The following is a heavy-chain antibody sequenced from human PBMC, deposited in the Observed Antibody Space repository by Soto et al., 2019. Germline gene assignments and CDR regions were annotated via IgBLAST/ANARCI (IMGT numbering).Heavy chain of an antibody. Sequence: EVQLEESGGALVQPGRSLRLSCAASGFTIDDYAMHWVRQVLGKGLEWVSSISWNSGNIGYADSVKGGFTTSIDNAKNALYLQMNSLPPDETALYYCVSSKGGYSYGTPFDYWGQGTLVTVSS. CDR1: GFTIDDYA. CDR3: VSSKGGYSYGTPFDY. CDR2: ISWNSGNI. J-gene: IGHJ4*02. D-gene: IGHD5-18*01. V-gene: IGHV3-9*01.